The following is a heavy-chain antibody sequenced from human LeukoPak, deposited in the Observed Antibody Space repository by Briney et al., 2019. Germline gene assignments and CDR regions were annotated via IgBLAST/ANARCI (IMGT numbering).Heavy chain of an antibody. CDR1: GGTFSSYA. J-gene: IGHJ5*02. V-gene: IGHV1-18*01. CDR2: ISAYNGNT. D-gene: IGHD6-13*01. Sequence: ASVKVSCKASGGTFSSYAISWARQAPGQGLEWMGWISAYNGNTNYAQKLQGRVTMTTDTSTSTAYMELRSLRSDDTAVYYCASAAAAGINWFDPWGQGTLVTVSS. CDR3: ASAAAAGINWFDP.